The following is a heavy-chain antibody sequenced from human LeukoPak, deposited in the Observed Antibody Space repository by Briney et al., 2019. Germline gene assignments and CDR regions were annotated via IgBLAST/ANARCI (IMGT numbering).Heavy chain of an antibody. J-gene: IGHJ4*02. CDR3: AKDNRRHYTSGPNPDSLH. CDR2: ISWNSGTI. Sequence: GGSLRLSCAGSGFIFNNYAMHWVRQPPGKGLEWVSGISWNSGTIDYADSVRGRFTISRDYAKNSLYLQMDSLRVEDTAFYYCAKDNRRHYTSGPNPDSLHWGQGALVTVSS. D-gene: IGHD6-19*01. V-gene: IGHV3-9*01. CDR1: GFIFNNYA.